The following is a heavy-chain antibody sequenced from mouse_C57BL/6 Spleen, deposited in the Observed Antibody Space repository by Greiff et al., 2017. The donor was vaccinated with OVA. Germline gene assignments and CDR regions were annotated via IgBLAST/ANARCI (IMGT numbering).Heavy chain of an antibody. CDR3: ARSTGTVDY. D-gene: IGHD4-1*01. CDR1: GYTFTDYN. CDR2: INPNNGGT. J-gene: IGHJ2*01. V-gene: IGHV1-22*01. Sequence: VQLQQSGPELVKPGASVKMSCKASGYTFTDYNMHWVKQSHGTSLEWIGYINPNNGGTSYNQKFKGKATLTVNKSSSTAYMEHRSRTSEDSADYYCARSTGTVDYWGQGTTLTVSS.